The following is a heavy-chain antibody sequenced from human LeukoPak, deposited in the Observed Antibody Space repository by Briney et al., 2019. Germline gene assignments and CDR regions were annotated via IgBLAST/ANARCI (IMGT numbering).Heavy chain of an antibody. V-gene: IGHV3-48*02. CDR2: ISSGSSTI. CDR3: ARGESARVDY. Sequence: GSLRLSCAASGFTFSTYNMNWVRQAPGKGLEWLSYISSGSSTIYYADSVEGRFTISRDNAKSSLYLQMNSLRDEDTAVYYCARGESARVDYWGQGTLVTVSS. D-gene: IGHD3-16*01. J-gene: IGHJ4*02. CDR1: GFTFSTYN.